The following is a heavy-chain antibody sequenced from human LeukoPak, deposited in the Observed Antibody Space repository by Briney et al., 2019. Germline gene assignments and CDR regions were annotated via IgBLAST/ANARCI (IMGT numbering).Heavy chain of an antibody. Sequence: GGSLRVSCAASGCTVSSNYISWVRQAPGKGLEWVSVIYSGGSTYYADSVKGRFTISSDKSKNTLHLQMNSLRAEDTAVYYCASASTTDYYYGMDVWGKGTTVTVSS. J-gene: IGHJ6*04. CDR2: IYSGGST. CDR1: GCTVSSNY. D-gene: IGHD1-26*01. V-gene: IGHV3-53*01. CDR3: ASASTTDYYYGMDV.